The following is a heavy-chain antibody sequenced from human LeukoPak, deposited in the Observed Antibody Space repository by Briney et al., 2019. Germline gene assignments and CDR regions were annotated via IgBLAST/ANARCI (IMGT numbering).Heavy chain of an antibody. CDR2: ISYDGINK. V-gene: IGHV3-30*18. CDR3: AKDPNGDYVGAFHM. J-gene: IGHJ3*02. Sequence: GGSLRLSCAASGFTFSNYGMHWVRQAPGKGLEWVAVISYDGINKYYADSVKGRFTFSRDNSKNTLYLQMNGLRAEDTAVYYCAKDPNGDYVGAFHMWGQGTMVTVSS. CDR1: GFTFSNYG. D-gene: IGHD4-17*01.